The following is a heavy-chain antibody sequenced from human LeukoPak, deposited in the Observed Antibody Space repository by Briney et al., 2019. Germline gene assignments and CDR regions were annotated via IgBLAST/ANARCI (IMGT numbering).Heavy chain of an antibody. J-gene: IGHJ3*02. V-gene: IGHV4-38-2*01. CDR2: IHHSGST. CDR1: GYSISSGYY. CDR3: ARARGRYFDWLPSDAFDI. D-gene: IGHD3-9*01. Sequence: SETLSLTCAVSGYSISSGYYWGWIRQPPGKGLEWIGSIHHSGSTYYNPSLKSRVTISVDTSKNQFSLKLSSVTAADTAVYYCARARGRYFDWLPSDAFDIWGQGTMVTVSS.